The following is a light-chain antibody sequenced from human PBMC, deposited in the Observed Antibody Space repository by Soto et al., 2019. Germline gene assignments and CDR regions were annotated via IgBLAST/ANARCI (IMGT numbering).Light chain of an antibody. Sequence: QSVLTQPASVSGSPGQSITITCTGTSSDVGSYNYVSWYQQHPGKAPKLMIFEVSNRPSGVSNRFSGSKSGNTASLTISGLQAEDEADYYCSSYTSSSSYVFGTGKKVNVL. CDR1: SSDVGSYNY. J-gene: IGLJ1*01. CDR2: EVS. V-gene: IGLV2-14*01. CDR3: SSYTSSSSYV.